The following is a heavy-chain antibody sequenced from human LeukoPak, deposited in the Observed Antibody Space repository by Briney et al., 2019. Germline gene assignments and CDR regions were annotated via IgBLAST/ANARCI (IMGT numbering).Heavy chain of an antibody. CDR3: AKDRRVLRFLEWLMDV. V-gene: IGHV3-30*18. J-gene: IGHJ6*02. Sequence: GGSLRLSCAASGFTFSSYGMHWVRQAPGKGLEWVAVISYDGSNKYYADSVKGRSTISRDNSKNTLYLQMNSLRAEDTAVYYCAKDRRVLRFLEWLMDVWGQGTTVTVSS. CDR1: GFTFSSYG. CDR2: ISYDGSNK. D-gene: IGHD3-3*01.